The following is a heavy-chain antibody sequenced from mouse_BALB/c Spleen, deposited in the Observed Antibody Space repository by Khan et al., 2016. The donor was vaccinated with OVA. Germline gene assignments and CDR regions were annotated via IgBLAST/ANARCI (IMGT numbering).Heavy chain of an antibody. CDR2: IYPGSGNT. CDR3: ARPDYYGSSYDTMDA. Sequence: VQLQESGAELVRPGTSVKMSCKAAGYTFTNYWIGWVKQRPGHGLEWIGDIYPGSGNTNYNEKFKGKATLTADTSSSTAYMQLSSLTSEDSAIYYCARPDYYGSSYDTMDAWGQGTSVTVSS. J-gene: IGHJ4*01. V-gene: IGHV1-63*02. D-gene: IGHD1-1*01. CDR1: GYTFTNYW.